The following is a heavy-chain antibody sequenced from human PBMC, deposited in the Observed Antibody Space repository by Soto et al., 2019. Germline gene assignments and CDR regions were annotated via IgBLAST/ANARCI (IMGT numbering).Heavy chain of an antibody. D-gene: IGHD3-10*01. Sequence: QLQLQESGPGLVKPSETLSLTCTVSGGSISSSSYYWGWIRQPPGKGLEWIGSIYYSGSTYYNPPLTSRVTKSVYTSKNQFSLKLSSVTAADTAVYYCARQITMVRGVTLYYFDYWGQGTLVTVSS. CDR3: ARQITMVRGVTLYYFDY. V-gene: IGHV4-39*01. CDR1: GGSISSSSYY. J-gene: IGHJ4*02. CDR2: IYYSGST.